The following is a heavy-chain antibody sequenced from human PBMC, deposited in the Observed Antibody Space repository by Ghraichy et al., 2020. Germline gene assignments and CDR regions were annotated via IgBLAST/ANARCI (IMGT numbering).Heavy chain of an antibody. Sequence: SVTVSCKASGFTFTSSAMQWVRQARGQRLEWIGWIVVGSGNTNYAQKFQERVTITRDMSTSTAYMELSSLRSEDTAVYYCAAGYCSGGSCYVDPWGQGTLVTVSS. D-gene: IGHD2-15*01. J-gene: IGHJ5*02. CDR3: AAGYCSGGSCYVDP. CDR1: GFTFTSSA. V-gene: IGHV1-58*02. CDR2: IVVGSGNT.